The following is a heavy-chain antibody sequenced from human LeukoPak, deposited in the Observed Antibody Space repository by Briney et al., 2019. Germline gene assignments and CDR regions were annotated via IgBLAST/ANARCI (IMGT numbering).Heavy chain of an antibody. CDR2: INHSGST. D-gene: IGHD3-16*01. CDR1: GGSFSGYY. Sequence: PSDTLSLTCAVYGGSFSGYYRSWIRQPPGKGLEWIGEINHSGSTNYNPSLKSRVTISVDTSTNQFSLKLSSVTAADTAMYYCARRHRPTWGGNFDYWGQGTLVTVSS. V-gene: IGHV4-34*01. J-gene: IGHJ4*02. CDR3: ARRHRPTWGGNFDY.